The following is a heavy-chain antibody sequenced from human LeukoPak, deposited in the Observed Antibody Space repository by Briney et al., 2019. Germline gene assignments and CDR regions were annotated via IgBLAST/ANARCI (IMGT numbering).Heavy chain of an antibody. CDR3: ATGLADYYDSSGYQ. J-gene: IGHJ4*02. CDR1: GYTLTELS. V-gene: IGHV1-24*01. Sequence: ASVKVSCTVSGYTLTELSMHWVRQAPGQGLEWVGGFDPEDGETIYAQKCQGRVTMTEDTTTDTAYMELSSLRSEDTAVYYCATGLADYYDSSGYQWGQGTLVTVSS. D-gene: IGHD3-22*01. CDR2: FDPEDGET.